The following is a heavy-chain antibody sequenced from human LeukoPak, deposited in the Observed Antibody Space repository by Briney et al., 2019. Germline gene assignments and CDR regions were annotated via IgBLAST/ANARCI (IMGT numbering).Heavy chain of an antibody. J-gene: IGHJ6*03. CDR3: AGYGSGRPYYYYYYMDV. CDR2: IIPIFGTA. CDR1: GGTFSSYA. V-gene: IGHV1-69*13. D-gene: IGHD3-10*01. Sequence: SVKVSCKASGGTFSSYAISWVRQAPGQGLEWMGGIIPIFGTANYAQKFQGRVTITADESTSTAYMELSSLRSEDTAVYYCAGYGSGRPYYYYYYMDVWGKGTTVTISS.